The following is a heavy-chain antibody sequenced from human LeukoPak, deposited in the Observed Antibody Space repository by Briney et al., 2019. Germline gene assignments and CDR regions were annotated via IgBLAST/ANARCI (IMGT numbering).Heavy chain of an antibody. D-gene: IGHD5-12*01. CDR1: GFTFSSYG. Sequence: GGSLRLSCAASGFTFSSYGMHWVRQAPGKGLEWVAVISYDGSNKYYADSVKGRFTISRDNSKNTLYLQINSLRAEDTAVYYCAKDFGNSGLFDYWGQGTLVTVSS. V-gene: IGHV3-30*18. CDR3: AKDFGNSGLFDY. CDR2: ISYDGSNK. J-gene: IGHJ4*02.